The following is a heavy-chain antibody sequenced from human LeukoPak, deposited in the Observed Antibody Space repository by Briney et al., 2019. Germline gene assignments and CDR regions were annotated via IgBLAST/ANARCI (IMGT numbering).Heavy chain of an antibody. V-gene: IGHV1-46*01. CDR1: GGTFSSYA. Sequence: GASVKVSCKASGGTFSSYAISWVRQAPGQGLEWMGIINPSGGSTSYAQKFQGRVTMTRDTSTSTVYMELSSLRSKDTAVYYCAREKGVVVPAASHDAFDIWGQGTMVTVSS. CDR3: AREKGVVVPAASHDAFDI. D-gene: IGHD2-2*01. J-gene: IGHJ3*02. CDR2: INPSGGST.